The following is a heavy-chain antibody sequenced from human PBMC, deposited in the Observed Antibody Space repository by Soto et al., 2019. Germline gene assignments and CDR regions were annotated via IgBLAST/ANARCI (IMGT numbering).Heavy chain of an antibody. V-gene: IGHV4-59*01. CDR3: ARDKGAY. J-gene: IGHJ4*02. Sequence: QVQLQESGPGLVKPSETLSLTCTVSGGSISSYYWSWIRQPPGKGLEWIGYISYSGSTNYNPSLKSRVTISVDKSQNHFSLNLSSVTAADTAVYYCARDKGAYWGQGTLVTVSS. CDR2: ISYSGST. D-gene: IGHD3-16*01. CDR1: GGSISSYY.